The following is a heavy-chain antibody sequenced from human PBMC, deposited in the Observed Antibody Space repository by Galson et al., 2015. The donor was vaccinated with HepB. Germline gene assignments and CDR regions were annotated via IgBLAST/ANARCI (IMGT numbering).Heavy chain of an antibody. Sequence: SVKVSCKASGYTFTSYGISWVRQAPGQGLEWMGWISAYNGNTNYAQKLQGRVTMTTDTSTSTAYMELRSLRSDDTAVYYCARLYGSGSYYYYYYGMDVWGQGTTVTVSS. CDR2: ISAYNGNT. CDR3: ARLYGSGSYYYYYYGMDV. D-gene: IGHD3-10*01. CDR1: GYTFTSYG. J-gene: IGHJ6*02. V-gene: IGHV1-18*04.